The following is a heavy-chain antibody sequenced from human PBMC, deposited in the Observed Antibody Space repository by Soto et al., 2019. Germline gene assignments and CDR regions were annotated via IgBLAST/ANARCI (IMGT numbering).Heavy chain of an antibody. CDR2: IYYSGST. CDR1: GGSISSSSYY. J-gene: IGHJ4*02. Sequence: SETLSLTCTASGGSISSSSYYWGWIRQPQGKGLEWIGSIYYSGSTYYNPSLKSRVTISVDTYKNQFSLKLSSVTAADTAGYYCARLVVYYFDYWGQGTLVTVSS. V-gene: IGHV4-39*01. D-gene: IGHD2-21*01. CDR3: ARLVVYYFDY.